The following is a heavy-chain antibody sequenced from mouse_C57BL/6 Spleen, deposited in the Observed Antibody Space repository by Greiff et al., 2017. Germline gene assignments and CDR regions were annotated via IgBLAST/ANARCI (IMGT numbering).Heavy chain of an antibody. CDR1: GYAFSSSW. J-gene: IGHJ2*01. V-gene: IGHV1-82*01. D-gene: IGHD1-1*01. CDR2: IYPGDGDT. Sequence: ESGPELVKPGASVKISCKASGYAFSSSWMNWVKERPGKGLEWIGRIYPGDGDTNYNGKFKGKATLTADKSSSTAYMQLSSLTSEYSAVYFCARELLDYWGQGTTLTVSS. CDR3: ARELLDY.